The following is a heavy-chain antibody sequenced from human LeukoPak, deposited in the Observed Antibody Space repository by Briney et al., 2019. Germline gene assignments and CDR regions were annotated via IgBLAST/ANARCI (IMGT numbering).Heavy chain of an antibody. CDR1: GFTFSNYG. D-gene: IGHD6-25*01. Sequence: PGGSLRLSCAASGFTFSNYGMHWVRQSPGKGLEWVIYIRYDGSYKSYADSVKGRFTISRDNSKSTLYLQMNSLRAEDTAVYYCARNNSGPFDPWGQGTLVTVSS. CDR3: ARNNSGPFDP. CDR2: IRYDGSYK. J-gene: IGHJ5*02. V-gene: IGHV3-30*02.